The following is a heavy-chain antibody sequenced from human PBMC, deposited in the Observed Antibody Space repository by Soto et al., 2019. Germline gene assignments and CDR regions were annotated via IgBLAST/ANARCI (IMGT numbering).Heavy chain of an antibody. J-gene: IGHJ6*02. CDR1: GFTFSSYG. Sequence: GGFLRLSCAASGFTFSSYGMHWFRQAPGKGLEWVAVISYDGSNKYYADSVKGRFTISRDNSKNTLYLQMNSLRAEDTAVYYCAREGYCSSTSCYDPSWYYYGMDVWGQGTTVTVSS. D-gene: IGHD2-2*01. CDR2: ISYDGSNK. V-gene: IGHV3-30*03. CDR3: AREGYCSSTSCYDPSWYYYGMDV.